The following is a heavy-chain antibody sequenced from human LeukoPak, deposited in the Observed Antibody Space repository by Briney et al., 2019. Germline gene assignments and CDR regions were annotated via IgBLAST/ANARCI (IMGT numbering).Heavy chain of an antibody. V-gene: IGHV3-30*04. CDR1: GFTFSSYA. CDR3: ARGSSSGYYGYSDY. CDR2: ISYDGSNK. D-gene: IGHD3-22*01. J-gene: IGHJ4*02. Sequence: GRSLRLSCAASGFTFSSYAMHWVRQAPGKGLEWVAVISYDGSNKYYADSVKGRFTISRDNAKNSLYLQMNSLRAEDTAVYFCARGSSSGYYGYSDYWGQGTLVTVSS.